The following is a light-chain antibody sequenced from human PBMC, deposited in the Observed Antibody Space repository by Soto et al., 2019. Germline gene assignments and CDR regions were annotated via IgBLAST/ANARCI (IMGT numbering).Light chain of an antibody. V-gene: IGKV3-15*01. CDR1: QSVSSN. CDR2: GAS. J-gene: IGKJ2*01. CDR3: QQYNNWPPR. Sequence: EIVMTQSPATLSVSPGERATLSCRASQSVSSNLAWYQQKPGQAPRLLIYGASTRATGIPARFSGSGSGTAFTLTISSLQSEDLAVYYCQQYNNWPPRFGQGTKLEIK.